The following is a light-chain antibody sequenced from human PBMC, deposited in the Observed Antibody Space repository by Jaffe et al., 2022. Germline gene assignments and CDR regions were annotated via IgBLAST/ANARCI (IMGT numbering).Light chain of an antibody. CDR3: SSYTSSSTLI. J-gene: IGLJ2*01. V-gene: IGLV2-14*03. CDR1: SSDVGGYEY. Sequence: QSALTQPASVSGSPGQSITISCAGSSSDVGGYEYVSWYQQHPGKAPKLMIYDVSNRPSDVSNRFSGSKSGNTASLTISGLQAEDDADYFCSSYTSSSTLIFGGGTKLTVL. CDR2: DVS.